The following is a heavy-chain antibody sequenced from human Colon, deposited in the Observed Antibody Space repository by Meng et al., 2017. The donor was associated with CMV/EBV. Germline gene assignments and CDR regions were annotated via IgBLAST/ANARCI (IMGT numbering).Heavy chain of an antibody. CDR3: ARRLRKDFWGTRHAFDI. V-gene: IGHV5-51*01. J-gene: IGHJ3*02. D-gene: IGHD3-16*01. CDR1: GYSFTDYW. Sequence: GESLKISCEASGYSFTDYWFGWVRQKPGKGLEWMGSIFPDDSDTRYSPAFQGQVPISADKSINTTYLQWSSLKASDSALYYCARRLRKDFWGTRHAFDIWGQGTRVTVSS. CDR2: IFPDDSDT.